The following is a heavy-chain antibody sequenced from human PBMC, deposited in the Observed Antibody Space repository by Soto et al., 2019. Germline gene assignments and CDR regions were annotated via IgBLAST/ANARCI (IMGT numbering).Heavy chain of an antibody. Sequence: QVQLQESGPGLVKPSETLSLTCTVSGGSISSYYWSWIRQPPGKGLEWIGYIYYSGGTNYNPSLKSRVTISVDTSKHQFSLKLSSVTAADTAVYYCARVFRYSSYNWFDPWGQGTLVTVSS. CDR1: GGSISSYY. D-gene: IGHD5-18*01. CDR3: ARVFRYSSYNWFDP. J-gene: IGHJ5*02. V-gene: IGHV4-59*01. CDR2: IYYSGGT.